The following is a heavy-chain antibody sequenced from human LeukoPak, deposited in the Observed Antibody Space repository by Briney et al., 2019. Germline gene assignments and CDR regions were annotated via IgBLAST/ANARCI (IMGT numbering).Heavy chain of an antibody. CDR1: GFTFSSYA. D-gene: IGHD6-19*01. CDR3: ARDMYSSGWRLDY. Sequence: GGSLRLSCAASGFTFSSYAMHWVRQAPGKGLEWVAVISYDGSNKYYADSVKGRFTISRDNSKNTLYLQMNSLRAEDTAVYYCARDMYSSGWRLDYWGQGTLVTVSS. J-gene: IGHJ4*02. CDR2: ISYDGSNK. V-gene: IGHV3-30*04.